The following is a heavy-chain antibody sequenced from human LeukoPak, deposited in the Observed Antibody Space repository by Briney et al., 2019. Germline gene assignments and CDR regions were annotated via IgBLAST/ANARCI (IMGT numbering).Heavy chain of an antibody. CDR1: GVTFSSYA. CDR3: ARDYYGSGSYQLNYYYYYMDV. J-gene: IGHJ6*03. CDR2: IIPIFGTA. V-gene: IGHV1-69*05. Sequence: SVKVSCKASGVTFSSYAISWVRQAPGQGLEWMGGIIPIFGTANYAQKFQGRVTITTDESTSTAYMELSSLRSEDTAVYYCARDYYGSGSYQLNYYYYYMDVWGKGTTVTVSS. D-gene: IGHD3-10*01.